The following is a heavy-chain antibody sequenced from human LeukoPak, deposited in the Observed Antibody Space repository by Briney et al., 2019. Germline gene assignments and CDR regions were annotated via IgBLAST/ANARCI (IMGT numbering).Heavy chain of an antibody. J-gene: IGHJ6*02. D-gene: IGHD6-19*01. V-gene: IGHV3-74*01. CDR3: ARVRSSGWYVLYYYYGMDV. CDR1: GFTFSSYW. Sequence: GGSLRLSCAASGFTFSSYWMHWVRQTPGKGLVWVSRINTDGSSTTYADSVKGRFTISRDNAKNTLYLQMNSLRAEDTAVYYCARVRSSGWYVLYYYYGMDVWGQGTTVTVSS. CDR2: INTDGSST.